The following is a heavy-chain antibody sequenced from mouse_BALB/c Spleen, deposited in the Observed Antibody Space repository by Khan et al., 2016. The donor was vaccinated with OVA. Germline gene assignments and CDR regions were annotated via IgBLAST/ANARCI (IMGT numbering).Heavy chain of an antibody. D-gene: IGHD1-2*01. Sequence: QVELQQSGAELARPGASVKLSCTASGYTFTDYYINWVKQRTGQGLEWIGEISPGSGDTYYNERFMGKATLTADKSSSTAYMQLISLTSEASAVSVCARRNYCGYTVAYWGQGTLVTVSS. J-gene: IGHJ3*01. V-gene: IGHV1-77*01. CDR3: ARRNYCGYTVAY. CDR2: ISPGSGDT. CDR1: GYTFTDYY.